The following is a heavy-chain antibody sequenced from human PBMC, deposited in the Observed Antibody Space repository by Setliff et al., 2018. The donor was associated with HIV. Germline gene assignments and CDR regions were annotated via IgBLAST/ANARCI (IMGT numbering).Heavy chain of an antibody. J-gene: IGHJ4*02. CDR1: GGTFNNYA. CDR2: IIPLFGTT. V-gene: IGHV1-69*13. D-gene: IGHD3-10*01. Sequence: SVKVSCKASGGTFNNYAISWVRQAPGQGLEWVGGIIPLFGTTNYAQKFQGRVTITADESTDTAHMELNSLRSIDTAMYYCATVFYYNSESYSLDYWGQGMLVTVS. CDR3: ATVFYYNSESYSLDY.